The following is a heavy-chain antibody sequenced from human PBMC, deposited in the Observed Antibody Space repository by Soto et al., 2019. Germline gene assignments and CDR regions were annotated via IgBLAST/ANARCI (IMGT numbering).Heavy chain of an antibody. CDR3: ARGGIAVADNYGMDV. V-gene: IGHV3-30-3*01. CDR1: GFTFSSYA. CDR2: ISYDGSNK. J-gene: IGHJ6*02. Sequence: PGGSLRLSCAASGFTFSSYAMHWVGQGPGKGLEWVAVISYDGSNKYYADSVKGRFTISRDNSKNTLYLQMNSLRAEDTAVYYCARGGIAVADNYGMDVWGQGTTVTVSS. D-gene: IGHD6-19*01.